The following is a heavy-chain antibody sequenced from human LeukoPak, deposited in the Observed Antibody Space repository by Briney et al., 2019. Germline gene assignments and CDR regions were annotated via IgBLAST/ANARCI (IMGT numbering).Heavy chain of an antibody. CDR2: ISSTSTYI. CDR3: ARVRYCSGGSCYILDF. V-gene: IGHV3-21*01. J-gene: IGHJ4*02. Sequence: PGGSLRLSCATPGFTFSSHNMNWVRQAPGKGLEWVSSISSTSTYIYYADSVKGRFTISRDNAKNALYLQMNSLRAEDTAVYYCARVRYCSGGSCYILDFWGQGTLVTVSS. D-gene: IGHD2-15*01. CDR1: GFTFSSHN.